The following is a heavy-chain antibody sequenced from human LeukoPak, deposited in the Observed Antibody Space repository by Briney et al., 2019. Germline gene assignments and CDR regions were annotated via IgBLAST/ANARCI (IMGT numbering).Heavy chain of an antibody. CDR3: GKERYGSSSVVDY. V-gene: IGHV3-7*03. D-gene: IGHD6-6*01. J-gene: IGHJ4*01. Sequence: PGGSLRLSCGASGFTFSNYWMSWVRQAPGKGLEWVINISQDGSGKNYADSVEGRFTISRDNSKNTVYLQMNSLRVEDTAVYHCGKERYGSSSVVDYWGHGTLVTVSS. CDR1: GFTFSNYW. CDR2: ISQDGSGK.